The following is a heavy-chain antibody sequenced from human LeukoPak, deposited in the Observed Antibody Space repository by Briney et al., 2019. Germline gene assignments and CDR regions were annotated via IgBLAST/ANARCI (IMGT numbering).Heavy chain of an antibody. CDR3: AREWWGYDVLTGDNWFDP. CDR2: IIPIFGTA. V-gene: IGHV1-69*05. CDR1: GGTFSSYA. J-gene: IGHJ5*02. D-gene: IGHD3-9*01. Sequence: SVKVSCKASGGTFSSYAISWVRQAPGQGLEWMGGIIPIFGTANYAQKFQGRVTITTDESTSTAYMELSSLRSEDTAVYYCAREWWGYDVLTGDNWFDPWGQGTLVTVSS.